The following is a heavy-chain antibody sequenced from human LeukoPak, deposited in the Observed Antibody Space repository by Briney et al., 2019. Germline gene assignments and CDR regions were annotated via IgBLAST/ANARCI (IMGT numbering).Heavy chain of an antibody. J-gene: IGHJ4*02. CDR1: GYTFTGYH. D-gene: IGHD2-15*01. Sequence: ASVKVSCKASGYTFTGYHMHWVRQAPGQGLEWMGRINPNSGGTNYAQKFQGRVTMTRDTSISTAYMELSRLRSDDTAVYYCARAYCSGGSCYSGYFDYWGQGTLVTVSS. CDR3: ARAYCSGGSCYSGYFDY. CDR2: INPNSGGT. V-gene: IGHV1-2*06.